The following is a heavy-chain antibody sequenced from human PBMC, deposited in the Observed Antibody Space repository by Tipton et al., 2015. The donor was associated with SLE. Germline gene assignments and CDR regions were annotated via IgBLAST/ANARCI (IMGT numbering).Heavy chain of an antibody. CDR1: GYTFTDYA. CDR3: AIGAYGGNSGYDY. D-gene: IGHD4-23*01. J-gene: IGHJ4*02. V-gene: IGHV1-18*01. CDR2: ISTYNGDT. Sequence: QLVQSGAEVKKPGATVKVSCKASGYTFTDYAISWVRQARGQGLEWMAWISTYNGDTTYAQKLQGRVTIITDTSTSTASMELSSLRSDDTAVYFCAIGAYGGNSGYDYWGQGTLVTGSS.